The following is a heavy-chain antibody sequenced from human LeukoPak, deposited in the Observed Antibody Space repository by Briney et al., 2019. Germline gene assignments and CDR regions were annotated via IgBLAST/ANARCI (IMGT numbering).Heavy chain of an antibody. CDR1: GFTFSNYW. CDR3: AREVGSGNSDRYFDY. Sequence: PGGSLRLSCIASGFTFSNYWMHWVRQAPGKGLVWVSRINSDGSSTSYADSVKGRFTISIDNAKNTLYLQMNSLRAEDTAVYYCAREVGSGNSDRYFDYWGQGTLVTVSS. V-gene: IGHV3-74*01. J-gene: IGHJ4*02. CDR2: INSDGSST. D-gene: IGHD3-10*01.